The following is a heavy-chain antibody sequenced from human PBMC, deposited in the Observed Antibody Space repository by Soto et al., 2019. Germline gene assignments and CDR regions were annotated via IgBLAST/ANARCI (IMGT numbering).Heavy chain of an antibody. J-gene: IGHJ4*02. D-gene: IGHD3-16*02. CDR1: GFTFSSYS. CDR3: ARVFYDYVWGSYRPDY. Sequence: EVQLVESGGGLVQPGGSLRLSCAASGFTFSSYSMNWVRQAPGKGLEWVSYISSSSSTIYYADSVKGRFTISRDNAKNSLYLQMNSLRDEDTAVYYCARVFYDYVWGSYRPDYWGQGTLVTVSS. V-gene: IGHV3-48*02. CDR2: ISSSSSTI.